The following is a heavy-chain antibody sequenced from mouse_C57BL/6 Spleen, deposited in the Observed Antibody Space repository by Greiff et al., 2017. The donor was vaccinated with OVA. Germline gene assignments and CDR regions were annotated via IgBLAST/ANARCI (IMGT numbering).Heavy chain of an antibody. CDR3: ARSGLRRYFDY. J-gene: IGHJ2*01. CDR2: IHPNSGST. CDR1: GYTFTSYW. V-gene: IGHV1-64*01. Sequence: VQLQQSGPELVKPGASVKLSCKASGYTFTSYWMHWVKQRPGQGLEWIGMIHPNSGSTNYNEKFKSKATLTVDKSSSTAYMQLSSLTSEDSAVYYCARSGLRRYFDYWGQGTTLTVSS. D-gene: IGHD2-4*01.